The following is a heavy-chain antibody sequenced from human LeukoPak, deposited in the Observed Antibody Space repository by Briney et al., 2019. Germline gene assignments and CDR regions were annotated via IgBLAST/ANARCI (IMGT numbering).Heavy chain of an antibody. J-gene: IGHJ4*02. D-gene: IGHD3-22*01. CDR3: ARGEWGYYDSSGYNPSSFDY. CDR1: GFTFSDYY. Sequence: KAGGSLRLSCAASGFTFSDYYMSWIRQAPGKGLEWVSYISSSGSTIYYADSVKGRFTISRDNAKNSLYLQMNSLRAEDTAVYYCARGEWGYYDSSGYNPSSFDYWGQGTLVTVSS. V-gene: IGHV3-11*04. CDR2: ISSSGSTI.